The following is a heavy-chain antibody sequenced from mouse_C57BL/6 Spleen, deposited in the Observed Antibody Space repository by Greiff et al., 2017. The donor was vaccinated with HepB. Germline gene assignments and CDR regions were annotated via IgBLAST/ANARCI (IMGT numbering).Heavy chain of an antibody. D-gene: IGHD2-4*01. V-gene: IGHV1-62-2*01. CDR1: GYTFTEYT. CDR2: FYPGSGSI. Sequence: QVHVKQSGAELVKPGASVKLSCKASGYTFTEYTIHWVKQRSGQGLEWIGWFYPGSGSIKYNEKFKDKATLTADKSSSTVYMELSRLTSEDSAVYFCARQYDYDGYFDYWGQGTTLTVSS. CDR3: ARQYDYDGYFDY. J-gene: IGHJ2*01.